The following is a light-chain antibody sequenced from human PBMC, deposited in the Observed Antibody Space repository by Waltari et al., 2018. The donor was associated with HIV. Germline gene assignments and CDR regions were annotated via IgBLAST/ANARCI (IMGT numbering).Light chain of an antibody. Sequence: SYELTQPPSVSAAPGQTARITCGGNNLGTKSVHGYQQKQGQAPVFVIYYDRDRPSGIPERFSGSNSGNTATLIVSSVEAGDEADYYCQLWDSNSDHVIFGGGTKLTVL. CDR2: YDR. CDR3: QLWDSNSDHVI. CDR1: NLGTKS. J-gene: IGLJ2*01. V-gene: IGLV3-21*04.